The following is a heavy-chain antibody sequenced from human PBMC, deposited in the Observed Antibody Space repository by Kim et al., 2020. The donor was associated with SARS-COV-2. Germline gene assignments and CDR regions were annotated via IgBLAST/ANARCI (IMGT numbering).Heavy chain of an antibody. CDR3: ARDRNFNWGSHWYYYYMDV. Sequence: SETLSLTCTVSGGSISSYYWSWIRQPPGKGLEWIGYIYYSGSTNYNPSLKSRVTISVDTSKNQFSLKLSSVTAADTAVYYCARDRNFNWGSHWYYYYMDVWGKGTTVTVSS. D-gene: IGHD7-27*01. CDR2: IYYSGST. CDR1: GGSISSYY. J-gene: IGHJ6*03. V-gene: IGHV4-59*01.